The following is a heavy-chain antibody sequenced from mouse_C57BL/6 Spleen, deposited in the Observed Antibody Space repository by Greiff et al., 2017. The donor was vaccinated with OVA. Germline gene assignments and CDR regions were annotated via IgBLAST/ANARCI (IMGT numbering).Heavy chain of an antibody. CDR1: GFTFSDYY. J-gene: IGHJ2*01. Sequence: EVKLVESEGGLVQPGSSMKFSCTASGFTFSDYYMAWVRQVPEKGLEWVANINYDGSSTYYLDSLKSRFIISRANAKNIIYLQMSRLTSENTTTYYSARHAAVLDYWGQDTTLTVSS. CDR3: ARHAAVLDY. V-gene: IGHV5-16*01. CDR2: INYDGSST.